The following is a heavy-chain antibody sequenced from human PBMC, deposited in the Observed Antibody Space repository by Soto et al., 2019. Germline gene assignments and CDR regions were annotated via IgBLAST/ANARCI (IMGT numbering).Heavy chain of an antibody. CDR2: IYHSGSA. D-gene: IGHD6-19*01. CDR1: GDSISSNVW. Sequence: SETLSLTCAVSGDSISSNVWWSWVRQPPGKGLEWIGEIYHSGSANFNPSLKSRVTMSVDTSKNQFSLKLNSVTAADTAMYYCARDAAVPGETDRVDYWGQGTLVTVSS. J-gene: IGHJ4*02. V-gene: IGHV4-4*02. CDR3: ARDAAVPGETDRVDY.